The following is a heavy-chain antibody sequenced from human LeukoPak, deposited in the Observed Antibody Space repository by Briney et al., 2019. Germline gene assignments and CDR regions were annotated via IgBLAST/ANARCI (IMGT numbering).Heavy chain of an antibody. CDR2: IKQDGSEK. D-gene: IGHD3-22*01. V-gene: IGHV3-7*01. CDR1: GFTFSSYW. J-gene: IGHJ4*02. CDR3: ARVPFDDSSGYHFDY. Sequence: GGSLRLSCAASGFTFSSYWMSWVRQAPGKGLEWVANIKQDGSEKYYVDSVKGRFTISRDNAKNSLYLQMNSLRAEDTAVYYCARVPFDDSSGYHFDYWGQGTLVTVSS.